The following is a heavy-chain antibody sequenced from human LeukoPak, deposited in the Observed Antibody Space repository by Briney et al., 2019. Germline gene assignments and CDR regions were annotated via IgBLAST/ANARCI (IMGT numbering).Heavy chain of an antibody. CDR3: AREDTQLVFDY. D-gene: IGHD6-6*01. CDR1: GGSISSGDYY. J-gene: IGHJ4*02. CDR2: IYYSGST. Sequence: PSETLSLTCTVSGGSISSGDYYWSWIRQPPGKGLEWIGYIYYSGSTYYNPSLKSRVTISVDKSKNQFSLKLSSVTAADTAVYYCAREDTQLVFDYWGQGTLVTVSS. V-gene: IGHV4-30-4*01.